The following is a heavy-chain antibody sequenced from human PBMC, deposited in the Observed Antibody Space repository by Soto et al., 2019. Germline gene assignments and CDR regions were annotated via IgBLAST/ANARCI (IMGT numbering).Heavy chain of an antibody. V-gene: IGHV1-69*13. D-gene: IGHD3-9*01. CDR3: ASEPTYYDILTGSHRVGWFDP. Sequence: ASVKVSCKASGGTFSSYAISWVRQAPGQGLEWMGGIIPIFGTANYAQKFQGRVTITADESTSTAYMELSSLRSEDTAVYYCASEPTYYDILTGSHRVGWFDPWGQGTLVTVSS. CDR2: IIPIFGTA. J-gene: IGHJ5*02. CDR1: GGTFSSYA.